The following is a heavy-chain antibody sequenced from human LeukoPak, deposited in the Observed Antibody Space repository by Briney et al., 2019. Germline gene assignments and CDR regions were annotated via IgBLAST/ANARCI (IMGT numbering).Heavy chain of an antibody. CDR3: ARLVGLRYFDWLTNWFDP. Sequence: SETLSLTCAVYGGSFSGYYWSWIRQPPGKGLEWIGYIYYSGSTNYNPSLKSRVTISVDTSKNQFSLKLSSVTAADTAVYYCARLVGLRYFDWLTNWFDPWGQGTLVTVSS. V-gene: IGHV4-59*08. J-gene: IGHJ5*02. CDR2: IYYSGST. D-gene: IGHD3-9*01. CDR1: GGSFSGYY.